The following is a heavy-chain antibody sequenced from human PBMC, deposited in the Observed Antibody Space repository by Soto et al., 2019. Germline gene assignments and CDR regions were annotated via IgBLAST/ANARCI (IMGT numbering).Heavy chain of an antibody. CDR3: ARAGHSSSSGAFVI. CDR2: IYSVGST. D-gene: IGHD6-6*01. Sequence: GGSLRLSCAASGFTVSSNYMSWVRQAPGKGMEWVSVIYSVGSTYYADSVKGRFTISRDNSKNTLYLQMNSLRAEDTPVYYCARAGHSSSSGAFVIWCQGTMVT. J-gene: IGHJ3*02. CDR1: GFTVSSNY. V-gene: IGHV3-53*01.